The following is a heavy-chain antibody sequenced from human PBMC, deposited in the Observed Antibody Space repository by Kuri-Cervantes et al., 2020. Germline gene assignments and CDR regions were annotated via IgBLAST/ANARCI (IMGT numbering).Heavy chain of an antibody. CDR3: ARHDVGSYYFDY. CDR1: GFTFSDYY. D-gene: IGHD1-26*01. J-gene: IGHJ4*02. V-gene: IGHV3-11*06. CDR2: ISSSSSYI. Sequence: GGSLRLSCAASGFTFSDYYMSWIRQAPGKGLEWVSSISSSSSYIYYADSVKGRFTISRDNAKNSLYLQMNSLRAEDTAVYYCARHDVGSYYFDYWGQGTLVTVSS.